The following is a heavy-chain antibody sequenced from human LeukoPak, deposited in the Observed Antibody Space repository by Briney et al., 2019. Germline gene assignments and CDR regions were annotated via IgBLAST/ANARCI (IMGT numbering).Heavy chain of an antibody. CDR3: ARPYFYDTFGASEI. CDR2: INPNSGGT. D-gene: IGHD3-22*01. CDR1: GYTFTAYY. V-gene: IGHV1-2*02. J-gene: IGHJ3*02. Sequence: ASVKVSCKASGYTFTAYYIHWVRQAPGQRLEWMGWINPNSGGTNYAQKFQGRVTMTRDTSISTVYMELSRLRSDDTAVYYCARPYFYDTFGASEIWGQATTATVSS.